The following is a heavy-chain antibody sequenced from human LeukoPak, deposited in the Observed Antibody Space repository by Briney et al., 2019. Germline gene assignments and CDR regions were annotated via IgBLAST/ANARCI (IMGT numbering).Heavy chain of an antibody. CDR2: IIPMLRSS. Sequence: ASVKVSCKASGGTFGGYTISWVRQAPGQGLEWMGGIIPMLRSSTYAQRFQGRLTITTDESTTTVHMELRSLGSEDTAVYFCARELSAAAPYYMDVWGKGTRSPSP. D-gene: IGHD6-25*01. V-gene: IGHV1-69*16. CDR1: GGTFGGYT. J-gene: IGHJ6*03. CDR3: ARELSAAAPYYMDV.